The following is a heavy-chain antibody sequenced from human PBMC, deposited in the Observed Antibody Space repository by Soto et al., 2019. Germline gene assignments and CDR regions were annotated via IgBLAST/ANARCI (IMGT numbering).Heavy chain of an antibody. J-gene: IGHJ4*02. V-gene: IGHV4-39*01. Sequence: SETLSLTCTVSGGSISSSSYYWGWIRQPPGKGLEWIGSIYYSGSTNYNPSLKSRVTISVDTSKNQFSLKLNSMTAADTAVYYCARHNYGSGSTYFDYWGQGTLVT. CDR1: GGSISSSSYY. CDR3: ARHNYGSGSTYFDY. CDR2: IYYSGST. D-gene: IGHD3-10*01.